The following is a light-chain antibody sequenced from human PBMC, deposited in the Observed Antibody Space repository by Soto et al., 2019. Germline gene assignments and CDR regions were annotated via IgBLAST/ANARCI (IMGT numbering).Light chain of an antibody. Sequence: QSALTQPASVSGSPGQSITISCTGTSSDVGSYNYVSWYQHHPGKAPRLMIYASSNRPSGVSHRFSGSRSGNTAFLTISGLQAEDEADYYCSSYTSGSTLYVFGTGTKVAVL. V-gene: IGLV2-14*01. CDR3: SSYTSGSTLYV. J-gene: IGLJ1*01. CDR1: SSDVGSYNY. CDR2: ASS.